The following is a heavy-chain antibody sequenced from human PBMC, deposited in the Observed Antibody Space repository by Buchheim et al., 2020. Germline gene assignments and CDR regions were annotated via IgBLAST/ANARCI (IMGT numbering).Heavy chain of an antibody. V-gene: IGHV1-2*02. CDR3: ARGGRIVVVLGVIDEDSFDY. Sequence: QVQLVQSGAEVKKPGASVKVSCKASAYTFTDYYMHWVRQAPGQGLECMGWINPNRGGTKYAQKFQGRVTMTWDTSISTAYMELSSLTSDDTAVYYCARGGRIVVVLGVIDEDSFDYWGQGTL. J-gene: IGHJ4*02. D-gene: IGHD2-21*01. CDR2: INPNRGGT. CDR1: AYTFTDYY.